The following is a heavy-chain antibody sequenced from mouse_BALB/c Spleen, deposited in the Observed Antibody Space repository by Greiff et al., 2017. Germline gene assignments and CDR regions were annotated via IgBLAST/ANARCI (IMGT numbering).Heavy chain of an antibody. CDR2: IWSGGST. D-gene: IGHD1-1*01. CDR1: GFSLTSYG. V-gene: IGHV2-2*02. J-gene: IGHJ1*01. CDR3: ARDYYGSSYWYFDV. Sequence: VQLQQSGPGLVQPSQSLSITCTVSGFSLTSYGVHWVRQSPGEGLEWLGVIWSGGSTDYNAAFISRLSISKDNSKSQVFFKMNSLQANDTAIYYCARDYYGSSYWYFDVWGAGTTVTVSS.